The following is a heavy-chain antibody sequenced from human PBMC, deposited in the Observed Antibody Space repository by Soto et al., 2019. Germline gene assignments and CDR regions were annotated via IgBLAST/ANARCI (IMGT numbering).Heavy chain of an antibody. D-gene: IGHD3-22*01. V-gene: IGHV1-46*01. CDR1: GYTFTSYY. J-gene: IGHJ6*01. CDR2: INPSGGST. Sequence: ASVKVSCKASGYTFTSYYMHWVRQAPGQGLEWMGIINPSGGSTSYAQKFQGRVTMTRDTSTSTVYMELSSLRSEDTAVYYCARDFTRIVVVITTSVWDYYYGMGVLGQGTTSTGSS. CDR3: ARDFTRIVVVITTSVWDYYYGMGV.